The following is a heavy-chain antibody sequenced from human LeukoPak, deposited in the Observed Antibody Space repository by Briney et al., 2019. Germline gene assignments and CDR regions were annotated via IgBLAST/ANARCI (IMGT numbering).Heavy chain of an antibody. Sequence: SQTLSLTCAISGDSVSSNSVAWNWIRQSPSRGLEWLGRTYYRSKWYNDYAVSVKSRIIINPDTSKNQFSLQVNSVTPEDTAVYYRARGWGGFDYWGQGTLVTVSS. CDR2: TYYRSKWYN. CDR1: GDSVSSNSVA. D-gene: IGHD3-16*01. CDR3: ARGWGGFDY. J-gene: IGHJ4*02. V-gene: IGHV6-1*01.